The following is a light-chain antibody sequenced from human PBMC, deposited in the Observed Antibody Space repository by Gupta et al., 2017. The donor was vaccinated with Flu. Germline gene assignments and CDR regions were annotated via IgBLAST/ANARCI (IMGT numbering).Light chain of an antibody. J-gene: IGLJ3*02. CDR3: HVWDSSSDHGV. V-gene: IGLV3-21*02. CDR2: DDR. CDR1: NIGSKS. Sequence: SYVLTLPPSVSVAPGQTARITCGGNNIGSKSVHWYQQKPGQAPVLVVYDDRNRPSGIPERFSGSNSGNTATLTISRVEAGDEADYYCHVWDSSSDHGVFGGGTKLTVL.